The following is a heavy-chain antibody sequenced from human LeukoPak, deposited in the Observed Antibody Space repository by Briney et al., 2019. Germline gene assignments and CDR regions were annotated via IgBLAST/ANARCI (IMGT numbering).Heavy chain of an antibody. V-gene: IGHV1-2*02. Sequence: ASVKVSCKASGYTFTGYYMHWVRQAPGQGLEWMGWINPNSGGTNYAQKFQGRVTMTRDTSISTAYMELSRLRSDDTAVYNCARSRAYDYVWGSYRYFDYWVQGTLVTVSS. CDR2: INPNSGGT. J-gene: IGHJ4*02. D-gene: IGHD3-16*02. CDR3: ARSRAYDYVWGSYRYFDY. CDR1: GYTFTGYY.